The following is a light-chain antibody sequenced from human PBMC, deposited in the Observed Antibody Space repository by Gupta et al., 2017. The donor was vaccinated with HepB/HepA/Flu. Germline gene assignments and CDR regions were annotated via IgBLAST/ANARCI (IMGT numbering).Light chain of an antibody. J-gene: IGKJ2*03. CDR3: QQDASSPGS. Sequence: EIVLTHSPGTLSLSPGERATLSCRASQSVSSSYLAWYQQKPGQAPRLLIYGASSRATGIPDRFSGSGSGTDFTLTISRLEPEDFAVYFCQQDASSPGSFGQGTKMEIK. CDR1: QSVSSSY. CDR2: GAS. V-gene: IGKV3-20*01.